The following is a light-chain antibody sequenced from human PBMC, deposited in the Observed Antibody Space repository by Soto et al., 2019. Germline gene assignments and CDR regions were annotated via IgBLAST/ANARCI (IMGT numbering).Light chain of an antibody. V-gene: IGKV3D-20*02. Sequence: EIVLTQSPDTLSLSPGERATLSCRASQSVSSSYLAWYQQKPGQAPRLLIYDASNRATGIPARFSGSGSGTDFTLTISSLEPEDFAVYYCQQRSNWLWTFGQGTKV. CDR2: DAS. CDR3: QQRSNWLWT. CDR1: QSVSSSY. J-gene: IGKJ1*01.